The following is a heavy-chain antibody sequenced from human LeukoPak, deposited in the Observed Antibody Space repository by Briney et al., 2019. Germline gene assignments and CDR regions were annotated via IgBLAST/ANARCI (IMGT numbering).Heavy chain of an antibody. V-gene: IGHV4-61*08. D-gene: IGHD3-3*01. Sequence: PSETLSLTCTVSGDSVSNGGYYWSWIRQPPGKGLEWIGYIHYSGSTNYSPSPKSRVTISVDPSKNQFSLKLSSVTAADTAVYYCARSQPFTTYDYWGQGTLVTVSS. CDR2: IHYSGST. CDR3: ARSQPFTTYDY. CDR1: GDSVSNGGYY. J-gene: IGHJ4*02.